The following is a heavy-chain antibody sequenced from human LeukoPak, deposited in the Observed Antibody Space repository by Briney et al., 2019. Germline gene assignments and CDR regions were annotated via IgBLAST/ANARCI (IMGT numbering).Heavy chain of an antibody. V-gene: IGHV4-39*01. CDR1: GGSISSSSYY. J-gene: IGHJ4*02. D-gene: IGHD6-13*01. Sequence: PSETLSLTCTVSGGSISSSSYYWGWIRQPPGTGLEWIGSIYYGGSSYYNPSLKSRVTISVDTSKNQFSLNLNSVTAADTAVYYCARLHSTHSSNSWGQGTLVTVSS. CDR3: ARLHSTHSSNS. CDR2: IYYGGSS.